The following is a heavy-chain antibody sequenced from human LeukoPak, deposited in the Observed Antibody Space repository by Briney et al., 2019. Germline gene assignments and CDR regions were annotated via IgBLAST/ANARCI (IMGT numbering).Heavy chain of an antibody. J-gene: IGHJ4*02. CDR2: ISGTGGST. V-gene: IGHV3-23*01. D-gene: IGHD3-10*01. CDR1: GFTFRSHA. Sequence: HTGGSLRLSCAASGFTFRSHAMSWVRQAPGQGLEWVSAISGTGGSTSYAGSVKGRFTISRDNAKSTLYLQMNSLRAEDTALYYCAGSRSFDYWGQGALVTVSS. CDR3: AGSRSFDY.